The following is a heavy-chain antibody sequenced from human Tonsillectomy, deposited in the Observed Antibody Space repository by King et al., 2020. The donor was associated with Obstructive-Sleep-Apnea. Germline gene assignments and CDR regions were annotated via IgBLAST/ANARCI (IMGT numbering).Heavy chain of an antibody. Sequence: VQLVESGGGLVQPGGSLRLSCAASGFTFSNYWMHWVRQGPGKGLVWVSRINSDGSSTIYADSVKGRFTISRDNAKNTLYLQMNSLRAEDTAVYYCARDCDRYSSGQEALDIWGQGTMVTVSS. CDR1: GFTFSNYW. D-gene: IGHD5-18*01. CDR2: INSDGSST. V-gene: IGHV3-74*01. J-gene: IGHJ3*02. CDR3: ARDCDRYSSGQEALDI.